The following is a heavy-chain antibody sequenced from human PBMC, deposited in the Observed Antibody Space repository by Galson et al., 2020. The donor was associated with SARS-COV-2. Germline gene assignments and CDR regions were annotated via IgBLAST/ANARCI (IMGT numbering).Heavy chain of an antibody. Sequence: SGPTQVTPTETLTLTCTYSVFSLSTPGVAVGWIRHPPGNALAWHAFISCADDIRYSPPLMHRLTVTKDTSNDQVVLTMTNMDPMDTRTYYCARAVYSVAAPPFDFWGQGTLVTVSS. CDR3: ARAVYSVAAPPFDF. J-gene: IGHJ4*02. V-gene: IGHV2-5*02. CDR1: VFSLSTPGVA. D-gene: IGHD6-6*01. CDR2: ISCADDI.